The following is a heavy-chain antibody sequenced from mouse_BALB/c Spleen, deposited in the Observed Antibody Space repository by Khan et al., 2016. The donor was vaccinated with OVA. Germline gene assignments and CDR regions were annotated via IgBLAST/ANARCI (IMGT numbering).Heavy chain of an antibody. CDR1: GYTFTTYW. CDR3: ARDRIDY. Sequence: QVQLKESGAELAKPGASVKMSCKASGYTFTTYWMHWVKQRPGQGLEWIGYINPTSAYTDYNENFKDEATLSADKSSSTAYMQLSSLTSEDSAVYYGARDRIDYWGQGTTLTVSS. J-gene: IGHJ2*01. V-gene: IGHV1-7*01. CDR2: INPTSAYT.